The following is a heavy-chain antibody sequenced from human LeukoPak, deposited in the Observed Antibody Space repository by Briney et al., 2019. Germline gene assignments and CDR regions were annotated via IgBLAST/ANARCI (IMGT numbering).Heavy chain of an antibody. D-gene: IGHD6-19*01. CDR2: ISYDGTNK. CDR3: AKVGPGIAVAGWTSNAFDI. Sequence: PGRSLRLSCAASGFTFSSYGMHWVRQAPGKGLEWVAVISYDGTNKCYADSVKGRFTISRDNSKNTLYLQMNSLRAEDTAVYYCAKVGPGIAVAGWTSNAFDIWGQGTMVTVSS. J-gene: IGHJ3*02. CDR1: GFTFSSYG. V-gene: IGHV3-30*18.